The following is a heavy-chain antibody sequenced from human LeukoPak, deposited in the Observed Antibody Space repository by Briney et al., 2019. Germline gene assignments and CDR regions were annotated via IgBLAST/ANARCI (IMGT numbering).Heavy chain of an antibody. CDR1: GFTFSSYE. CDR2: ISSSGSTI. Sequence: PGGSLRLSCAASGFTFSSYEMNWVRQAPGKGLEWVSYISSSGSTIYYADPVKGRFTISRDNAKNSLYLQMNSLRAEDTAVYYCAREAIFEYSSSWGQGTLVTVSS. D-gene: IGHD6-6*01. V-gene: IGHV3-48*03. J-gene: IGHJ5*02. CDR3: AREAIFEYSSS.